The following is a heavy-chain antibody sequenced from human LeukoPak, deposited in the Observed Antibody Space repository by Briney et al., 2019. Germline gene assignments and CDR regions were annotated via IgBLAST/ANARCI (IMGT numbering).Heavy chain of an antibody. V-gene: IGHV1-69*06. Sequence: SVKVSCKASGYTFTNYYIHWVRQAPGQGLEWMGGIIPIFGTANYAQKFQGRVTITADKSTSTAYMELSSLRSEDTAVYYCARSFKDRGYSYGYLEYFDYWGQGTLVTVSS. D-gene: IGHD5-18*01. CDR2: IIPIFGTA. J-gene: IGHJ4*02. CDR1: GYTFTNYY. CDR3: ARSFKDRGYSYGYLEYFDY.